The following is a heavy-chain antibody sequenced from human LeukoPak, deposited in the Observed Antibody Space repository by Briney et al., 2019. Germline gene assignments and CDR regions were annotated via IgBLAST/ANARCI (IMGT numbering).Heavy chain of an antibody. CDR3: AKGSTILYYYYYYMDV. V-gene: IGHV3-23*01. CDR2: ISGSGGST. CDR1: GFTFSSYG. Sequence: PGGSLRLSCAASGFTFSSYGLHWVRQAPGKGLEWVSAISGSGGSTYYADSVKGRFTISRDNSKNTLYLQMNSLRAEDTAVYYCAKGSTILYYYYYYMDVWGKGTTVTVSS. D-gene: IGHD5/OR15-5a*01. J-gene: IGHJ6*03.